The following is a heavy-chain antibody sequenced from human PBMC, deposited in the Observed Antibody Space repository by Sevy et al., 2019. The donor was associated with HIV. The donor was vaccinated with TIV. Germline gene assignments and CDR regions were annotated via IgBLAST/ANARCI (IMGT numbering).Heavy chain of an antibody. V-gene: IGHV3-48*02. CDR3: AREENRELGTIPLDS. J-gene: IGHJ4*02. Sequence: GGSLRLSCAASGFTFSHHNMNWVRQAPGKGLEWISYISKSGSTTYFADSVRGRFTISRDNAKNSLFLEMHSLTDEDTAVYYCAREENRELGTIPLDSWGREIQVTVSS. D-gene: IGHD7-27*01. CDR2: ISKSGSTT. CDR1: GFTFSHHN.